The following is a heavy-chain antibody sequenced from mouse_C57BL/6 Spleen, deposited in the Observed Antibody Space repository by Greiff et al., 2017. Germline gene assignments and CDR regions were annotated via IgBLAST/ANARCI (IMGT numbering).Heavy chain of an antibody. CDR2: IYPGSGST. CDR3: ARRYYGSSWDYFDY. J-gene: IGHJ2*01. Sequence: VQLQQPGAELVKPGASVKMSCKASGYTFTRYWITWVKQRPGQGLEWIGDIYPGSGSTNYNEKFKSKATLTVDTSSSTAYMQLSSLTSEDSAVYYCARRYYGSSWDYFDYWGQGTTLTVSS. D-gene: IGHD1-1*01. V-gene: IGHV1-55*01. CDR1: GYTFTRYW.